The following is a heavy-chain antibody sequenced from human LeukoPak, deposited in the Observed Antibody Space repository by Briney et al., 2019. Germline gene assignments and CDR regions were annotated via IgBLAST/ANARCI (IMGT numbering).Heavy chain of an antibody. CDR1: GGSISSGGYY. V-gene: IGHV4-31*03. D-gene: IGHD3-22*01. CDR2: IYYSGST. CDR3: ARERLVYYDSSGYYYFDY. J-gene: IGHJ4*02. Sequence: PSQTLSLTCTVSGGSISSGGYYWSWIRQHPGKGLEWIGYIYYSGSTYYNPSLKSRVTISVDTSKNQFSLKLSSVTATDTAVYYCARERLVYYDSSGYYYFDYWGQGTLVTVSS.